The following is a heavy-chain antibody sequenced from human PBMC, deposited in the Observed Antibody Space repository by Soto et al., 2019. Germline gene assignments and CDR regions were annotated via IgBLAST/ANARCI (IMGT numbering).Heavy chain of an antibody. CDR3: ARGYDILTGYHPNWFDP. CDR1: GGSISSGGYY. Sequence: SETLSLTCTVSGGSISSGGYYWSWIRQHPGKGLEWIGYIYYSGSTYYNPSLKSRVTISVDTSKNQFSLKLSSVTAADTAVYYCARGYDILTGYHPNWFDPWGQGTLVTVSS. J-gene: IGHJ5*02. D-gene: IGHD3-9*01. V-gene: IGHV4-31*03. CDR2: IYYSGST.